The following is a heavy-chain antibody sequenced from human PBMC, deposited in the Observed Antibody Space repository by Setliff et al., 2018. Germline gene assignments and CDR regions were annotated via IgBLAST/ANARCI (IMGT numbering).Heavy chain of an antibody. V-gene: IGHV4-39*01. CDR2: IYYSGTT. CDR1: GGSIINNNYY. Sequence: PSETLSLTCTVSGGSIINNNYYWGWIRQPPGKGLEWIGTIYYSGTTSYNPSLKSRVTISIDTSKNQFSLNLNSVTAADTAVYYCASRTTGPGGWFDLWGQGSLVTVSS. J-gene: IGHJ5*02. D-gene: IGHD1-1*01. CDR3: ASRTTGPGGWFDL.